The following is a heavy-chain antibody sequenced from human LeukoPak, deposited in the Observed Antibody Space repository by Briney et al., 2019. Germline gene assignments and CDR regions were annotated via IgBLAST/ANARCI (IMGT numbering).Heavy chain of an antibody. J-gene: IGHJ5*02. CDR2: IHYTGST. V-gene: IGHV4-59*01. CDR1: GGSINSYY. Sequence: SETLSLTCTVSGGSINSYYWSWIRQPPGKGLECIGYIHYTGSTNYNTSLKSRVTISVDTSKSQFSLKLSSVTAADTAIYYCARGGYYGSGNDFRFDPWGQGTLVTVSS. CDR3: ARGGYYGSGNDFRFDP. D-gene: IGHD3-10*01.